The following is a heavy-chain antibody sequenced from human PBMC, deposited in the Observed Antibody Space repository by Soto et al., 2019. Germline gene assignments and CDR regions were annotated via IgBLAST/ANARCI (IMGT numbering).Heavy chain of an antibody. CDR3: TTYSSGWAYFHY. J-gene: IGHJ4*02. Sequence: EVQLVGSGGGLVKPGGSLRLSCAASGFIFSNAWMSWVRQAPGKGLEWVGRIKSKTGGGTTEYAAPVKGRVTVSRDDSKNTLYLQMDSLKTEDTAVYYCTTYSSGWAYFHYWGQGTLVTVSS. CDR1: GFIFSNAW. D-gene: IGHD6-19*01. V-gene: IGHV3-15*01. CDR2: IKSKTGGGTT.